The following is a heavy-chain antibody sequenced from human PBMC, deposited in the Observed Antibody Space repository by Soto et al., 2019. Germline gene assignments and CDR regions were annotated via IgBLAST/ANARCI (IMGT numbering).Heavy chain of an antibody. V-gene: IGHV1-24*01. D-gene: IGHD3-9*01. CDR2: LDPEDGET. Sequence: QVQLVQSGAEVKKPGASVKVSCKVSGYTLTELSMHWVRQAPGKGREGMGGLDPEDGETINARKFKARVTMTEDTSTDTAYTELSSLRSEDTAVYYCAIADILTGYGHFDSWGQGTLVTVSS. CDR3: AIADILTGYGHFDS. CDR1: GYTLTELS. J-gene: IGHJ4*02.